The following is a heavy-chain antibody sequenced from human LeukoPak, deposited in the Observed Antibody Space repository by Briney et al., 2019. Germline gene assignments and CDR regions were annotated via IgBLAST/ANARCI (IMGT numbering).Heavy chain of an antibody. CDR1: GYSISSGYY. Sequence: PSETLSLTCAVSGYSISSGYYWGWIRQPPGKGLEWIGSIYHSGSTYYNPSLKSRVTISVDKSKNQFSLKLSSVTAADTAVYYCARQNSYYDFWSGYYWRAIGDVGGRYYFDYWGQGTLVTVSS. CDR3: ARQNSYYDFWSGYYWRAIGDVGGRYYFDY. CDR2: IYHSGST. V-gene: IGHV4-38-2*01. D-gene: IGHD3-3*01. J-gene: IGHJ4*02.